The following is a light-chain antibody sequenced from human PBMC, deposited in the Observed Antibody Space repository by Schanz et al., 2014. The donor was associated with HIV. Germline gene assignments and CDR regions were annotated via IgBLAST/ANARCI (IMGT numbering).Light chain of an antibody. J-gene: IGKJ2*01. CDR1: QGISSW. CDR2: DAT. Sequence: DIQMTQSPSSVSASVGDRVTITCRASQGISSWLAWYQQKPGKAPKLLIYDATTLHTDVPSRFSGSGSGTDFTLTISSLQPEDFASYYCQQSYSTPYTFGQGTKLDIK. V-gene: IGKV1-12*01. CDR3: QQSYSTPYT.